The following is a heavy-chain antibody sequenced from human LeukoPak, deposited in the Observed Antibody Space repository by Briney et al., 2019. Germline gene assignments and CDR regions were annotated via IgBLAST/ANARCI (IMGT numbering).Heavy chain of an antibody. Sequence: GGSLRLSCAASGFTFDDYGMSWVRQAPGKGLEWVAIVNQGGTQKYYVDSVKGRFTSRDNAKSSLYLQMNSLRVEDTAIYYCARDPYNGAYSEGYYYYYMDVWGKGTTVTVSS. V-gene: IGHV3-7*01. J-gene: IGHJ6*03. CDR2: VNQGGTQK. D-gene: IGHD1-1*01. CDR3: ARDPYNGAYSEGYYYYYMDV. CDR1: GFTFDDYG.